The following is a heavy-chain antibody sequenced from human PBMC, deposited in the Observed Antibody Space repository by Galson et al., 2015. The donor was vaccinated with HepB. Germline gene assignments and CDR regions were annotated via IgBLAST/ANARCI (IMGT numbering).Heavy chain of an antibody. J-gene: IGHJ6*03. V-gene: IGHV3-23*01. Sequence: SLRLSCAASGFTFSSYAMSWVRQAPGKGLEWVSAISGSGGSTYYADSVKGRFTISRDNSKNTLYLQMNSLRAEDTAVYYCAKDAAYSYGYYYYYMDVWGKGTTVTVSS. CDR3: AKDAAYSYGYYYYYMDV. D-gene: IGHD5-18*01. CDR1: GFTFSSYA. CDR2: ISGSGGST.